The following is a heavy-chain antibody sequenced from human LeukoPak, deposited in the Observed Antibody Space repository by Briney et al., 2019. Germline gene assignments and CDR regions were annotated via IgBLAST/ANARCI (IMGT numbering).Heavy chain of an antibody. Sequence: SETLSLTCTVSGGSISSYYWSWIRQPPGKGLEWIGYISYSGSTNYHPSLKSRVTISADTSKNQFSLKLSSVTAADTAMYYCARGGRNIAVEGTFDNWGQGTMVTVSS. V-gene: IGHV4-59*01. J-gene: IGHJ3*02. CDR2: ISYSGST. CDR1: GGSISSYY. D-gene: IGHD2-21*01. CDR3: ARGGRNIAVEGTFDN.